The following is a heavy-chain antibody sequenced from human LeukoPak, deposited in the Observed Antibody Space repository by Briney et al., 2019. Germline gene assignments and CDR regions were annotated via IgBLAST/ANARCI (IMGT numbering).Heavy chain of an antibody. V-gene: IGHV4-4*07. CDR2: IYTDGRT. CDR3: ARGGNYDPTHYHYYTYMDV. J-gene: IGHJ6*03. Sequence: PSETLSLTCAVSGGSINSYYWTWIRQPAGKGLEWVGRIYTDGRTWFNPSLKSRLTMSIDTSRSQFSPRLSSVTAADTALYYCARGGNYDPTHYHYYTYMDVWGKGTTVTVSS. D-gene: IGHD1-26*01. CDR1: GGSINSYY.